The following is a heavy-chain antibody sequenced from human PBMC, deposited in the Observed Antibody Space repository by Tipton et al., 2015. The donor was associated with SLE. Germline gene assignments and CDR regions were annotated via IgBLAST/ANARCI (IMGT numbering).Heavy chain of an antibody. D-gene: IGHD3-10*01. V-gene: IGHV4-61*02. CDR1: GGSISSSSYY. Sequence: LRLSCTVSGGSISSSSYYWSWIRQPAGKGLEWIGRIYTSGSTNYNPSLKSRVTISVDTSKNQFSLKLSSVTAADTAVYYCARGFGSRVDYWGQGTLVTVSS. CDR3: ARGFGSRVDY. J-gene: IGHJ4*02. CDR2: IYTSGST.